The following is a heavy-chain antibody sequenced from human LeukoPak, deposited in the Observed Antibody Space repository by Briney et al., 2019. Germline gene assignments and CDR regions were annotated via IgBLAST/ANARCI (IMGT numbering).Heavy chain of an antibody. D-gene: IGHD1-14*01. CDR1: GYTFSHYV. CDR3: ARSGPNHWALDY. CDR2: ISVYNGNL. V-gene: IGHV1-18*01. Sequence: GGAVTESCKASGYTFSHYVIAWVRPAPGQGLECMGWISVYNGNLLYVQNLQGRVTMTTDTSTSTAYMELRSLRSDDTAVYYCARSGPNHWALDYWG. J-gene: IGHJ4*01.